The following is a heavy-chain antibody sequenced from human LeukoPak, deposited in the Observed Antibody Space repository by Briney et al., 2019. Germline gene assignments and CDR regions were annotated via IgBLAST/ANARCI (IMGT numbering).Heavy chain of an antibody. V-gene: IGHV4-30-4*01. CDR1: GGSISSGDYY. Sequence: SETLSLTCTVSGGSISSGDYYWSWIRQPPGKGPEWIGYIYYSGSTYYNPSLKSRVTISVDTSKNQFSLKLSSVTAADTAVYYCAGGGYNDAFDIWGQGTMVTVSS. CDR2: IYYSGST. CDR3: AGGGYNDAFDI. J-gene: IGHJ3*02. D-gene: IGHD5-18*01.